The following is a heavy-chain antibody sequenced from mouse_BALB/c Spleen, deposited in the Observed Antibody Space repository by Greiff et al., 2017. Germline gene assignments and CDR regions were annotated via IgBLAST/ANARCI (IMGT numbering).Heavy chain of an antibody. Sequence: EVKLVESGGGLVKPGGSLKLSCAASGFTFSSYAMSWVRQTPEKRLEWVASISSGGSTYYPDSVKGRFTISRDNARNILYLQMSSLRSEDTAMYYCARSYYGSYYAMDYWGQGTSVTVSS. CDR3: ARSYYGSYYAMDY. D-gene: IGHD1-1*01. J-gene: IGHJ4*01. V-gene: IGHV5-6-5*01. CDR2: ISSGGST. CDR1: GFTFSSYA.